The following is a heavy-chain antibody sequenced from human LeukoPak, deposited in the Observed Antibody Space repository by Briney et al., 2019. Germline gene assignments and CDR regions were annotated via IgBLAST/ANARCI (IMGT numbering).Heavy chain of an antibody. CDR3: ARDFYRGGHYWTYFDN. V-gene: IGHV3-21*01. Sequence: PGGSLRLSCAASGFTLSSYSMNWVRQAPGKGLEWVSSIDSSSTYIHYTDSVKGRFTISRDNAKNSLYLQMNSLRPEDTAIYFCARDFYRGGHYWTYFDNWGQGTLVTVSS. D-gene: IGHD1-26*01. CDR2: IDSSSTYI. J-gene: IGHJ4*02. CDR1: GFTLSSYS.